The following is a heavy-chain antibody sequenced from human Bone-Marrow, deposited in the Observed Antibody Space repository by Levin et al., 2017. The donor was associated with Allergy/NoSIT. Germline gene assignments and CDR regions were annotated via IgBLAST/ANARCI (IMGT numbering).Heavy chain of an antibody. V-gene: IGHV3-30*18. CDR3: AKVRTENWNYVRGPFDA. CDR1: GFTFRRYA. J-gene: IGHJ3*01. D-gene: IGHD1-7*01. CDR2: ILYDGSNK. Sequence: LSLTCAASGFTFRRYAMHWVRQAPGKGLEWVAVILYDGSNKYYAESVKGRFTISRDNSKNTLYLQMNSLTAEDTAVYYCAKVRTENWNYVRGPFDAWGQGTVVTVSS.